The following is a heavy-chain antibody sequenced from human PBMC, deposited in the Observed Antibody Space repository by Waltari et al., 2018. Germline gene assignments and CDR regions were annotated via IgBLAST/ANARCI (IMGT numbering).Heavy chain of an antibody. CDR2: ISYDGSNK. D-gene: IGHD3-22*01. J-gene: IGHJ4*02. CDR1: GFTFSSYA. V-gene: IGHV3-30-3*01. CDR3: ARDRGYYYDSSAPSV. Sequence: QVQLVASGGGVVQPGRSLRLSCAAAGFTFSSYAMHWVRQAPGKGLEWVAAISYDGSNKYYADSVKGRFTISRDNSKNTLYLQMNSLRAEDTAVYYCARDRGYYYDSSAPSVWGQGTLVTVSS.